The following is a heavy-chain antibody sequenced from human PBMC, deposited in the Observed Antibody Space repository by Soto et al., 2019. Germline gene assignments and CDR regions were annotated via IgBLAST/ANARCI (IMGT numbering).Heavy chain of an antibody. CDR1: GFTFRSTP. J-gene: IGHJ5*02. V-gene: IGHV3-23*01. CDR3: TKGSHWGIISPTHYH. D-gene: IGHD3-16*01. Sequence: EVQLWESGGGLVQPGGSLRLSCAVSGFTFRSTPMSWVRRAPGKGLEWVSGINGGDDSEHYVDSVRGRFTIIRGNSKNLLLLQMNSLRVEDTAIYYCTKGSHWGIISPTHYHWGQGTQVTVSS. CDR2: INGGDDSE.